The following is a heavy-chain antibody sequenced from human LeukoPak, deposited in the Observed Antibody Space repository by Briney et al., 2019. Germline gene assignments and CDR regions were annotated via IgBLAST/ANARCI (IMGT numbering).Heavy chain of an antibody. J-gene: IGHJ4*02. CDR3: AKGSGGSCYPSVDC. D-gene: IGHD2-15*01. CDR1: GFPFSNYA. CDR2: ICGSSGST. V-gene: IGHV3-23*01. Sequence: PGGSLRLSCAASGFPFSNYAMNWVRQAPGKGLEWVSAICGSSGSTYYADSVKGRFTISRDNSKNTLYLQMNSLRAEDTAVYYCAKGSGGSCYPSVDCWGQGTLVTVSS.